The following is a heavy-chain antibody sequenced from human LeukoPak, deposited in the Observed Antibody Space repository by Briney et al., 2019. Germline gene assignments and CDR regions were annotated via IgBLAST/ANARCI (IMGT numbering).Heavy chain of an antibody. CDR2: IRPSGST. Sequence: GASVKVSCKASGYTFTSYYIHWVRQAPGQGLEYMGIIRPSGSTAYPQKFQGRVTMTRDTSTSAVYMELSSLTSEDTAVYYCAREGPETYFFDFWGQGTLVTVS. CDR3: AREGPETYFFDF. V-gene: IGHV1-46*01. D-gene: IGHD5-24*01. CDR1: GYTFTSYY. J-gene: IGHJ4*02.